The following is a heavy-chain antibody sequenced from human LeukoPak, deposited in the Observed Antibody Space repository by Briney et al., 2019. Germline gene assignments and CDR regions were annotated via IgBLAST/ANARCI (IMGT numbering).Heavy chain of an antibody. V-gene: IGHV3-74*01. J-gene: IGHJ4*02. CDR2: INIDGSST. Sequence: GGSQRLSCAASGFTFSSYWMHWVRHAPGKGLVWVSRINIDGSSTTYADSVKGRFTISRDNAKNTLYLQMNSLRAEDTAVYYCARDRVGTLYWGQGTLVTVSS. D-gene: IGHD4-23*01. CDR1: GFTFSSYW. CDR3: ARDRVGTLY.